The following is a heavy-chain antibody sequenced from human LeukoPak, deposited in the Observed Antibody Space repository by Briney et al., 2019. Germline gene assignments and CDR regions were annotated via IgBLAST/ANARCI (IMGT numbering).Heavy chain of an antibody. CDR1: GFTFSSYA. J-gene: IGHJ4*02. Sequence: GGSLRLSCAASGFTFSSYAMHWVRQAPGKGLEWVAVISYDGSNKYYADSVKGRFTISKDNSKNTLYLQMNSLRAEDTAVYYCARDGLLGYFDYWGQGTLVTVSS. CDR3: ARDGLLGYFDY. V-gene: IGHV3-30-3*01. D-gene: IGHD1-26*01. CDR2: ISYDGSNK.